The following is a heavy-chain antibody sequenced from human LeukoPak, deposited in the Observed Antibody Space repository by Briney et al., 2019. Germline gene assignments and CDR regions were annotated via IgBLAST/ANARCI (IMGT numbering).Heavy chain of an antibody. CDR3: ARDRALLEYYYDSSGYSDY. Sequence: GGSLRLSCAASGFTFSSYSMNWVRQAPGKGLEWVSSISSSSSYIYYADSVKGRFTISRDNAKNSLYLQMNSLRAEDTAVYYCARDRALLEYYYDSSGYSDYWGQGTLVTVSS. D-gene: IGHD3-22*01. V-gene: IGHV3-21*01. CDR1: GFTFSSYS. CDR2: ISSSSSYI. J-gene: IGHJ4*02.